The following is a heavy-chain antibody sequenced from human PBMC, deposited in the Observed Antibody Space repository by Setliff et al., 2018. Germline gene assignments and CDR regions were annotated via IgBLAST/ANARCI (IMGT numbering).Heavy chain of an antibody. V-gene: IGHV4-39*07. D-gene: IGHD5-18*01. Sequence: PSETLSLTCTVSGGSISRSSYNWGWIRQPPGKGLDWIGSIFHTGAAYYNPSLESRFTISVDTSKNQFSLKLSSVTAADTAVYYCAREHGYSYGQTYYYYGMDVWGQGTTVTVSS. CDR1: GGSISRSSYN. CDR3: AREHGYSYGQTYYYYGMDV. J-gene: IGHJ6*02. CDR2: IFHTGAA.